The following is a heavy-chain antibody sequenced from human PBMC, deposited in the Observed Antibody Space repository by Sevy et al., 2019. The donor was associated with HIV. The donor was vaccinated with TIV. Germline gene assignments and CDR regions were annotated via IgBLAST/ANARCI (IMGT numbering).Heavy chain of an antibody. J-gene: IGHJ4*02. V-gene: IGHV1-2*02. D-gene: IGHD7-27*01. Sequence: ASVKVSCKASGYTFTGHYLHWVRQAPGRGLEWMGWIDPISAGTNYAQKFKGRVTMARDTSISTAYMELSRLRFDDTDMYYCVGIRFQTGAFDSWGQGTLVTVSS. CDR1: GYTFTGHY. CDR2: IDPISAGT. CDR3: VGIRFQTGAFDS.